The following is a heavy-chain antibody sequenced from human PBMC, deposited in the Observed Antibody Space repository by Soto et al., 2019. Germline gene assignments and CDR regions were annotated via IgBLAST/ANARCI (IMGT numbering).Heavy chain of an antibody. CDR2: IYYSGST. Sequence: SETLSLTCTVSGGSISSGGYYWSWIRQHPEKGLEWIGYIYYSGSTYYNPSLKSRVTISVDSSKNQFSLKLSSVTAADTAVYYCGFGRFPSPVFDIWGQGTMVTVSS. V-gene: IGHV4-31*03. J-gene: IGHJ3*02. CDR1: GGSISSGGYY. CDR3: GFGRFPSPVFDI. D-gene: IGHD3-10*01.